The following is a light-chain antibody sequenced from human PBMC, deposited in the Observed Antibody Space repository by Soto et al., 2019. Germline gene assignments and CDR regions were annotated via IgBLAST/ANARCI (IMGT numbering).Light chain of an antibody. CDR1: QSVSTN. Sequence: EIVMTQSPATLSVSPGERATLSCRASQSVSTNLAWFQQKPGQAPRLLIYGASTRATGIPATFSGSGSETEFTLTISSLQSEDFAVYYCQQYNTWPITFGQGTRLEIK. CDR3: QQYNTWPIT. CDR2: GAS. V-gene: IGKV3-15*01. J-gene: IGKJ5*01.